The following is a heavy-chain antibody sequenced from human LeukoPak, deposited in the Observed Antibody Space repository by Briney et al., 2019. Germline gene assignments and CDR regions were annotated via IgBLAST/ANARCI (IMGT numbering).Heavy chain of an antibody. D-gene: IGHD4-11*01. J-gene: IGHJ5*02. V-gene: IGHV4-59*01. CDR1: GGSISSYY. CDR2: IYYSGST. Sequence: SETLSLTCTVSGGSISSYYWSWIRQPPGKGLEWIGYIYYSGSTNYNPSLKSRVTISVDTSKNQFSLKPSSVTAADTAVYYCARVSDNYEGWFDPWGQGTLVTVSS. CDR3: ARVSDNYEGWFDP.